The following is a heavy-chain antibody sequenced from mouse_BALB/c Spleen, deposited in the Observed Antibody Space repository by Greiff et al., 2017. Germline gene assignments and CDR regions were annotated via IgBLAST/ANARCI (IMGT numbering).Heavy chain of an antibody. CDR2: ISDGGSYT. J-gene: IGHJ1*01. D-gene: IGHD1-1*01. V-gene: IGHV5-4*02. Sequence: EVNVVESGGGLVKPGGSLKLSCAASGFTFSDYYMYWVRQTPEKRLEWVATISDGGSYTYYPDSVKGRFTISRDNAKNNLYLQMSSLKSEDTAMYYCARDGGFITTVVAHWYFDVWGAGTTVTVSS. CDR1: GFTFSDYY. CDR3: ARDGGFITTVVAHWYFDV.